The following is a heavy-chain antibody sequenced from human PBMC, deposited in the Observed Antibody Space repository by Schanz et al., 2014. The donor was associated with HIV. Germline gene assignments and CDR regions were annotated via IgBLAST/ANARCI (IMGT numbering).Heavy chain of an antibody. CDR1: GFTFSSHG. D-gene: IGHD1-26*01. Sequence: VQLVESGGGVVQPGRSLRLSCAASGFTFSSHGMHWVRQAPGKGLEWVSSISPGSTHIYYGDSVKGRFTISRDNAKSSLFLQMNSLRAEDTAVYYCAKDMGSGSYEAFDIWGQGTTVTVSS. CDR3: AKDMGSGSYEAFDI. CDR2: ISPGSTHI. J-gene: IGHJ3*02. V-gene: IGHV3-21*01.